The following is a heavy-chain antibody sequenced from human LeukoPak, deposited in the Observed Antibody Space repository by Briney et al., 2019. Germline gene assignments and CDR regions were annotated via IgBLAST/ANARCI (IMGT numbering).Heavy chain of an antibody. Sequence: PPETLSLTCAVYGVSFSGYYWSWLRQPPGKGLEWIGEINHSGSTNYNPSLKSRVTISVDTSKNQFSLKLSSVTAADTAVYYCARGRVDFWSGYYPPYEWFDPWGQGTLVTVSS. J-gene: IGHJ5*02. V-gene: IGHV4-34*01. CDR3: ARGRVDFWSGYYPPYEWFDP. CDR1: GVSFSGYY. CDR2: INHSGST. D-gene: IGHD3-3*01.